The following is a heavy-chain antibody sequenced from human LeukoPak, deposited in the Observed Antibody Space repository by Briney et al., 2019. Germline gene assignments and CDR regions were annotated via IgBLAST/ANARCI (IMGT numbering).Heavy chain of an antibody. CDR3: AKGTSSLRTTTPADY. V-gene: IGHV3-23*01. J-gene: IGHJ4*02. CDR1: GFTFSSYA. CDR2: ISGPGGST. Sequence: PGGSLRLSCAASGFTFSSYAMSWFRQAPGKGLEWVSAISGPGGSTYYADSVKGRFTISRDNSKNTLYLQMNSLRADDTAVYYCAKGTSSLRTTTPADYWGQGTLVTVSS. D-gene: IGHD1-1*01.